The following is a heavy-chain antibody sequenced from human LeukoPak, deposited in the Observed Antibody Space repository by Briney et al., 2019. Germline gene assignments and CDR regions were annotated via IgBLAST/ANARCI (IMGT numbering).Heavy chain of an antibody. CDR1: GFTFSDYY. J-gene: IGHJ6*03. V-gene: IGHV3-11*01. Sequence: GGTLRLSCAASGFTFSDYYMSWIRQAPGKGLEWVSYISSSGSTIYYADSVKGRFTISRDNAKNSLYLQMNSLRAEDTAVYYCARERTTNGELMRDYYYMDVWGKGTTVTISS. D-gene: IGHD3-10*01. CDR2: ISSSGSTI. CDR3: ARERTTNGELMRDYYYMDV.